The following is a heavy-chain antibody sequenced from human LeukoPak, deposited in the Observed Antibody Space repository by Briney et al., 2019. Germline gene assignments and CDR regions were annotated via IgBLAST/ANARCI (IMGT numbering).Heavy chain of an antibody. CDR2: INHSGST. V-gene: IGHV4-34*01. D-gene: IGHD3-3*01. J-gene: IGHJ6*02. CDR3: ARGKRTGRYYYYGMDV. CDR1: GFPFSNYW. Sequence: GSLRLSCTASGFPFSNYWMSWVRQAPGKGLEWIGEINHSGSTNYNPSLKSRVTISVDTSKNQFSLKLSSVTAADTAVYYCARGKRTGRYYYYGMDVWGQGTTVTVSS.